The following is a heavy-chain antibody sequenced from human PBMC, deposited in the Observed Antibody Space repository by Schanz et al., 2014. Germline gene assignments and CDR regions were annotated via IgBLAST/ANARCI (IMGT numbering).Heavy chain of an antibody. CDR3: ATLDYADSVS. J-gene: IGHJ5*02. Sequence: QVQLVQSGADVKKPGSSVRVSCKASGGTFSRLTFSWVRQAPGQGLEWMGRVIPILGVTHYAQKFQGRVTITADKSTTTAYMELNSLNSDDTAVYYCATLDYADSVSWGQGTLVNGSS. D-gene: IGHD4-17*01. V-gene: IGHV1-69*02. CDR1: GGTFSRLT. CDR2: VIPILGVT.